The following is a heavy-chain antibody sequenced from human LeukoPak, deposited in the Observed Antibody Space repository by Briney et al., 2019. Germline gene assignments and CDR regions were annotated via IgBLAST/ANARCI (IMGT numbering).Heavy chain of an antibody. V-gene: IGHV4-59*11. Sequence: SETLSLTCTVSDGSISSHFWSWIRQPPGKGLEWIGYIYNRGSINYNPSLKSRVTISVDPSKSQFSLKLNSVTAADTAVYYCARAYYYGSGRYSAFAYWGQGTLVTVSS. CDR3: ARAYYYGSGRYSAFAY. CDR1: DGSISSHF. D-gene: IGHD3-10*01. CDR2: IYNRGSI. J-gene: IGHJ4*02.